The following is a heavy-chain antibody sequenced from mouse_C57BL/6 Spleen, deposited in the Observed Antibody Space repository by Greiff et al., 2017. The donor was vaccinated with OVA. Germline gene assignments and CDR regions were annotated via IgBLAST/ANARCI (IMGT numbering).Heavy chain of an antibody. CDR2: IWRGGST. J-gene: IGHJ1*03. D-gene: IGHD2-2*01. V-gene: IGHV2-5*01. CDR3: AKNWGGYGERYFDV. Sequence: QVQLKQSGPGLVQPSQSLSITCTVSGFSLTSYGVHWVRQSPGKGLEWLGVIWRGGSTDYNAAFMSRLSITKDNSKSQVFFKMNSLQADDTAIYYGAKNWGGYGERYFDVWGTGTTVTVSS. CDR1: GFSLTSYG.